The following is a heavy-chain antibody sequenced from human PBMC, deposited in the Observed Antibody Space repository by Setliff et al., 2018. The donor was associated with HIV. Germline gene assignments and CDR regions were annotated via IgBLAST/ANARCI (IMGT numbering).Heavy chain of an antibody. J-gene: IGHJ4*02. V-gene: IGHV3-23*01. CDR1: EFTFSSYA. CDR2: ISVSGGST. D-gene: IGHD3-9*01. CDR3: ARDRDWAFDY. Sequence: SLRLSCAASEFTFSSYAMSWVRQAPGKGLEWVSSISVSGGSTYYADSVKGRFTISRDNSKNTLSLQMNSLRAEDTAVYYCARDRDWAFDYWGQGILVTVSS.